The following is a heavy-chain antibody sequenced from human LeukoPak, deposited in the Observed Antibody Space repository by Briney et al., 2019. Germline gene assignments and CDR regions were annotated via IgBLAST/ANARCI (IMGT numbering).Heavy chain of an antibody. CDR2: ISSSSTTI. CDR3: ARFLTGSRFFDF. V-gene: IGHV3-48*02. Sequence: GGSLRLSCAASGFTFSTYSMNWVRQAPGKGLEWVSYISSSSTTIYYADSVKGRFTISRDNAKNSLYLHMNSLRDEDTAVYYCARFLTGSRFFDFWGQGTLVTVSS. J-gene: IGHJ4*02. D-gene: IGHD3-9*01. CDR1: GFTFSTYS.